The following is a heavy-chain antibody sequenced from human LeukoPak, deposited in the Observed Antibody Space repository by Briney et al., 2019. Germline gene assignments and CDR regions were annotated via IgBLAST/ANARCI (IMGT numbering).Heavy chain of an antibody. J-gene: IGHJ4*02. D-gene: IGHD1-26*01. V-gene: IGHV4-4*07. CDR3: ARGHSGSNYGY. Sequence: SETLSLTCTVSGSSINNFYWTWIRQPAGKGLEWIGRIQASVRTIYNPSLKSRVTMSLDTSKNQFSLSLSSVTAADTALYYCARGHSGSNYGYWGQGTLVTVPP. CDR2: IQASVRT. CDR1: GSSINNFY.